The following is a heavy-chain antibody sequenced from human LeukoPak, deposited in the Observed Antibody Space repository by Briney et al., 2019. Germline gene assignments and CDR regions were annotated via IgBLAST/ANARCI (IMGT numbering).Heavy chain of an antibody. J-gene: IGHJ4*02. CDR1: GFTVTSTY. Sequence: GGSLRLSCAASGFTVTSTYITWVRQAPGKGLEWVSIIHISGSTYYADSVRARFTISRDNSKNTVYPQMNSLRAEDTAVYYCARAVEYLPLDYWGQGTLVAVSS. CDR2: IHISGST. V-gene: IGHV3-66*01. D-gene: IGHD2/OR15-2a*01. CDR3: ARAVEYLPLDY.